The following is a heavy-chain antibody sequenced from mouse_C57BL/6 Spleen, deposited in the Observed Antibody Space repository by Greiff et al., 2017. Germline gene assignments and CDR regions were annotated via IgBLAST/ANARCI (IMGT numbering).Heavy chain of an antibody. Sequence: EVKVVESGGGLVKPGGSLKLSCAASGFTFSSYTMSWVRQTPEKRLEWVATISGGGGNTYYPDSVKGRFTITRDTAKNTLYLQMSSLRSEDTALYYCARQCGYNWYFDVWGTGTTVTVSS. V-gene: IGHV5-9*01. CDR3: ARQCGYNWYFDV. CDR2: ISGGGGNT. CDR1: GFTFSSYT. J-gene: IGHJ1*03. D-gene: IGHD2-2*01.